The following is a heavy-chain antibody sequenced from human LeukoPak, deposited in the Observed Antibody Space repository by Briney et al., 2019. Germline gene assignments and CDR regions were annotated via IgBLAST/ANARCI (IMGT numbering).Heavy chain of an antibody. CDR1: GFTFSSYA. V-gene: IGHV3-23*01. J-gene: IGHJ4*02. Sequence: PGGSLRRSCAASGFTFSSYAVKWARQATGKGLEWVSTITGSGGDTYYAGCVKGRFTISRDNTKNTLYLQMNSLRAEDTAIYYCAKGPYVGGGYHFDSWGQGSLVTV. D-gene: IGHD3-22*01. CDR3: AKGPYVGGGYHFDS. CDR2: ITGSGGDT.